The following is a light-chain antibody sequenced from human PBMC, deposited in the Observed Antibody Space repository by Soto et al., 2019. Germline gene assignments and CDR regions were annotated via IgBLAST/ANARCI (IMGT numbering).Light chain of an antibody. Sequence: DIQLTQSPFFLSASVGDRVTITCRASQGISSYLVWYQQKAGKAPKSLIYAASTLQTGVPSRFSGSGSQTEFTLTISSLQPEDSPTYYCRQHNSFPITFGQGTRLEIK. CDR1: QGISSY. CDR2: AAS. V-gene: IGKV1-9*01. J-gene: IGKJ5*01. CDR3: RQHNSFPIT.